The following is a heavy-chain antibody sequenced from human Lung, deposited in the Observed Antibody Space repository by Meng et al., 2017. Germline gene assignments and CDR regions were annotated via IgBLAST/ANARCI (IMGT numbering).Heavy chain of an antibody. CDR1: GGSISSGGYS. J-gene: IGHJ4*02. CDR2: ISHSGST. Sequence: QLQLQESGSGLVKPSQTLSLTCAVSGGSISSGGYSWSWIRQPPGKGLEWIGYISHSGSTHYNPSLKNRVTISVDRSKNQFSLRLTSVTAADTAVYSCARSGYCSGSSCYGSFDSWGQGTLVTVSS. CDR3: ARSGYCSGSSCYGSFDS. V-gene: IGHV4-30-2*01. D-gene: IGHD2-15*01.